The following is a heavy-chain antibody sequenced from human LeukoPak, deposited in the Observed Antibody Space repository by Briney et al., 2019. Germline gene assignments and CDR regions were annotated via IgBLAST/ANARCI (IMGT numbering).Heavy chain of an antibody. CDR1: GGSISSYY. V-gene: IGHV4-59*12. Sequence: SETLSLTCTVSGGSISSYYWSWIRQPPGKGLEWIGYIYYSGSTNYNPSLKSRVTISVDTSKNQFSLRLSSVTAADTAVYYCARRSDYVWGSYRRPNNWFDPWGQGTLVTVSS. CDR3: ARRSDYVWGSYRRPNNWFDP. CDR2: IYYSGST. J-gene: IGHJ5*02. D-gene: IGHD3-16*02.